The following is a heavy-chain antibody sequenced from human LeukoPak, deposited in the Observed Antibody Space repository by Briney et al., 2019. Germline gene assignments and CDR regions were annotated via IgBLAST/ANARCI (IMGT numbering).Heavy chain of an antibody. Sequence: GGSLRLSCAASGFTFSSYAMSWVRQAPGKGLEWVALISYDGSNEYYADSVRGRFTISRDNSKFTLYMQMNSLRAEDTAVYYCARVRAGYCTSTSCYTGMDVWGQGTTVTVSS. CDR1: GFTFSSYA. CDR3: ARVRAGYCTSTSCYTGMDV. CDR2: ISYDGSNE. J-gene: IGHJ6*02. D-gene: IGHD2-2*01. V-gene: IGHV3-30*04.